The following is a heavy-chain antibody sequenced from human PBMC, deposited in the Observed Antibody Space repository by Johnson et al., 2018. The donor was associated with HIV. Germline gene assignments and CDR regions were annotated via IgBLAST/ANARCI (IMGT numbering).Heavy chain of an antibody. CDR3: ATSAASAGGEDAVDI. CDR1: GFTFSNYG. CDR2: ISYDGSNK. J-gene: IGHJ3*02. V-gene: IGHV3-30*03. Sequence: QVQLVESGGGVVQPGRSLRLSCAASGFTFSNYGMHWVRQAPGKGLEWVAVISYDGSNKYYADFVKGRFTISRDNSKNTRYVQMNSLRSEDTAVYYCATSAASAGGEDAVDIWSQGTMVTVSS. D-gene: IGHD3-16*01.